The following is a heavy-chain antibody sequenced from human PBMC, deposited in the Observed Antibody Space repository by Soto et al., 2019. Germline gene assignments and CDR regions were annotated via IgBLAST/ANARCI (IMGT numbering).Heavy chain of an antibody. J-gene: IGHJ3*02. V-gene: IGHV3-23*01. Sequence: GGSLRLSCAASGFICTSYDMSWVRQAPGKGLEWVSTILVGGSTHYEDSVKGRFTISRDGSKNTVYLQMNSLTAGDTAVYYCAKATATGGGAFEICGQGTMVTVSS. CDR2: ILVGGST. D-gene: IGHD2-8*02. CDR3: AKATATGGGAFEI. CDR1: GFICTSYD.